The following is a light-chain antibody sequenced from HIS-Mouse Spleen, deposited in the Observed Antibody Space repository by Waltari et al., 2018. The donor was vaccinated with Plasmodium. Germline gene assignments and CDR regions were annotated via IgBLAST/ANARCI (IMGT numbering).Light chain of an antibody. V-gene: IGKV3-20*01. J-gene: IGKJ2*01. CDR2: GES. Sequence: EIVLTQSPGTLSLSPGERATLSCRARQSVSSSYLAWYQQKPGQAPRLLIYGESSRATGIPDRCSGSGSGTDFTLTISRLEPEDFAVYYCQQYGSSPYTFGQGTKLEIK. CDR1: QSVSSSY. CDR3: QQYGSSPYT.